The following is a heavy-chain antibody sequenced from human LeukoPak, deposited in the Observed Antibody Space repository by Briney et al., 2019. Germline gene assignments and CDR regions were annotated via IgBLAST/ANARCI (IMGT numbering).Heavy chain of an antibody. Sequence: GGSLRLSCAASGFTVSSNYMSWVRQAPGKGLKWVSVIYSGGSTYYADSVKGRFTISRDNSKNTMYLQMNSLRAEDTAVCYCARGRGGYSGYGENWGQGTLVTVSS. CDR2: IYSGGST. V-gene: IGHV3-66*01. J-gene: IGHJ4*02. CDR3: ARGRGGYSGYGEN. CDR1: GFTVSSNY. D-gene: IGHD5-12*01.